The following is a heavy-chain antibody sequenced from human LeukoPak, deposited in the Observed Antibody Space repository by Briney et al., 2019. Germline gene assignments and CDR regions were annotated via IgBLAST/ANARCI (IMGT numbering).Heavy chain of an antibody. CDR3: ARRSVEMATKGGNWFDP. V-gene: IGHV4-59*08. Sequence: SETLSLTCTVSGGSISSYYWSWMRQRPGKGLEWIGYIYYSGSTNYNPSLKSRVTISVDTSKNQFSLKLSSVTAADTAVYYCARRSVEMATKGGNWFDPWGQGTLVTVSS. D-gene: IGHD5-24*01. J-gene: IGHJ5*02. CDR1: GGSISSYY. CDR2: IYYSGST.